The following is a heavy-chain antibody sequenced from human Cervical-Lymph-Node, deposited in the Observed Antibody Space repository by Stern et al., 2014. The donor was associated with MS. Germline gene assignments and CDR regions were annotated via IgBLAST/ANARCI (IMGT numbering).Heavy chain of an antibody. Sequence: QVQLVQSGAEVKKPGASVKVSCKASGGTFSSYAISWVRQAPGQGLEWMGGIIPIFGTTNYAQKFQGRVTITEDDSTSTAYLRLSSMRSEDTAVYYCARGELKEGLVRGMDVWGQGTTVTVSS. CDR1: GGTFSSYA. J-gene: IGHJ6*02. CDR2: IIPIFGTT. CDR3: ARGELKEGLVRGMDV. D-gene: IGHD1-26*01. V-gene: IGHV1-69*01.